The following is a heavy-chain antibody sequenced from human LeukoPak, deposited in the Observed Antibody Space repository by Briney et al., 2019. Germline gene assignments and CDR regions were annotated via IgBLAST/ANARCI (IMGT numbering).Heavy chain of an antibody. D-gene: IGHD3-22*01. CDR2: INPNSGGT. CDR1: GYTFTGYY. J-gene: IGHJ4*02. V-gene: IGHV1-2*02. CDR3: ARGGAFYQDTSGCLDS. Sequence: ASVKVSCKASGYTFTGYYMHWVRQAPGQGLEWMGWINPNSGGTNYAQKFQGRVTMTRDTSISTAYMELSGLRSEDTAVYYCARGGAFYQDTSGCLDSWGQGTLVTVSS.